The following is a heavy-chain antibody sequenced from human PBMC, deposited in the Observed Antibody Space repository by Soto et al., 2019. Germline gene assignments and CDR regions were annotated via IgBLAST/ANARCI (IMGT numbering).Heavy chain of an antibody. CDR3: ARDGLSGGDAFDI. CDR2: MNYRGST. D-gene: IGHD3-10*01. CDR1: GGSIRSDGYY. J-gene: IGHJ3*02. V-gene: IGHV4-31*03. Sequence: QVQLQESGPGLLKPSQTLSLTCTVSGGSIRSDGYYWSWIRQRPGKGLEWIGYMNYRGSTYYNPSLKSRLTISEDTSKKHFSLNLNSVTAADTAVYYCARDGLSGGDAFDIWGQGTMVVVSS.